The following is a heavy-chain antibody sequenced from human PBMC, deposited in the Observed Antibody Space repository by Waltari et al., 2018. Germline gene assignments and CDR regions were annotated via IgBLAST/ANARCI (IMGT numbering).Heavy chain of an antibody. CDR2: IYPGDADT. CDR3: ASKEYDYVWGSYRYAAAFDI. Sequence: EVQLVQSGAEVKKPGESLKISCKGSGYSFTSYWIGWVRQMPGKGLEWRGIIYPGDADTRYSPSFQCQVTISADKSISTAYLKWSSLKASDTAMYYCASKEYDYVWGSYRYAAAFDIWGQGTMVTVS. D-gene: IGHD3-16*02. J-gene: IGHJ3*02. V-gene: IGHV5-51*01. CDR1: GYSFTSYW.